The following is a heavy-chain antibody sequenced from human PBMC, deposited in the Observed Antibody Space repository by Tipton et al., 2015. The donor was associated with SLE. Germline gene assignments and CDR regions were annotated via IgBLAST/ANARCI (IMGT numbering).Heavy chain of an antibody. V-gene: IGHV4-59*08. Sequence: LRLSCSVSGGSISGNYWNWIRQPPGKGLEWIGYVFFTGSTNYHPSLKSRVTVSVDTSKNHFSLRLNSVTAADTAVYYCARQWPGDVSAFDFWGQGTVVTVSS. CDR3: ARQWPGDVSAFDF. CDR2: VFFTGST. CDR1: GGSISGNY. J-gene: IGHJ3*01. D-gene: IGHD4-17*01.